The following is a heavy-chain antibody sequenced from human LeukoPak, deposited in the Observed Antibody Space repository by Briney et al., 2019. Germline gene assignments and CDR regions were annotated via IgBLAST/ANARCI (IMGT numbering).Heavy chain of an antibody. CDR2: ISAYNGNT. CDR3: ARDNCGGDCYSSTHFDY. J-gene: IGHJ4*02. V-gene: IGHV1-18*01. CDR1: GYTFTSYD. D-gene: IGHD2-21*02. Sequence: ASVKVSCKASGYTFTSYDINWVRQATGQGLEWMGWISAYNGNTNYAQKLQGRVTMTTDTSTSTAYMELRSLRSDDTAVYYCARDNCGGDCYSSTHFDYWGQGTLVTVSS.